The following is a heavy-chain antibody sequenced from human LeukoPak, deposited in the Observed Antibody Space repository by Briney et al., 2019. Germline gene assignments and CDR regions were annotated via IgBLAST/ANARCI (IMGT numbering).Heavy chain of an antibody. CDR3: AKDHGSGSEFDY. CDR2: IYSGGRT. D-gene: IGHD3-10*01. CDR1: GGSLSTAGYY. V-gene: IGHV4-39*07. Sequence: SETLSLTCTVSGGSLSTAGYYWGWIRQPPGKGLEWIGSIYSGGRTYYNPSLESRVTISKDTPKNQFSLRLTSVTAADTAVYYCAKDHGSGSEFDYWGQGTLVTVSS. J-gene: IGHJ4*02.